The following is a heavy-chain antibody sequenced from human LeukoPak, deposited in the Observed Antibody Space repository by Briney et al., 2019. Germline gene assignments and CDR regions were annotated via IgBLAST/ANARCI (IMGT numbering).Heavy chain of an antibody. CDR1: GGSISSGDYY. Sequence: SETLSLTCTVSGGSISSGDYYWSWIRQPPGKGLEWIGYIYYSGSTYYNPSLKSRVTISVDTSKNQFSLKLSSVTAADTAVYYCARSSGDYWFDYWGQGTLVTVSS. CDR3: ARSSGDYWFDY. D-gene: IGHD4-17*01. V-gene: IGHV4-30-4*01. CDR2: IYYSGST. J-gene: IGHJ4*02.